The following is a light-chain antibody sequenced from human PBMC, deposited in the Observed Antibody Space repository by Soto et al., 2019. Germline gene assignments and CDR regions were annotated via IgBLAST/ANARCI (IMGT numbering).Light chain of an antibody. Sequence: QSVLTQPPSVSGAPGQRVTLSCTGSSSNIGAGYDVHWYQQLPGTAPKLLIYGDNNRPSGVPDRFSGSKSGTSASLAITGLQAADEADYYCQSYDSSLSAWVFGGGTKLTVL. CDR2: GDN. CDR3: QSYDSSLSAWV. V-gene: IGLV1-40*01. J-gene: IGLJ3*02. CDR1: SSNIGAGYD.